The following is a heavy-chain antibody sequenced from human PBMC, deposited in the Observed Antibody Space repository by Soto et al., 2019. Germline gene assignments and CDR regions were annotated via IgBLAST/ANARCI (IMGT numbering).Heavy chain of an antibody. CDR3: ARRRITIFGVVDY. CDR2: ISAYNGNT. V-gene: IGHV1-18*01. Sequence: QVQLVQSGAEVKKPGASVKVSCKASGYTFTSYGISWVRQAPGQGLEWMGRISAYNGNTNYAQKLQGRVTMTTDTPKSTAYMELRSLRSEDAAVYYCARRRITIFGVVDYWGQGTLVTVSS. D-gene: IGHD3-3*01. J-gene: IGHJ4*02. CDR1: GYTFTSYG.